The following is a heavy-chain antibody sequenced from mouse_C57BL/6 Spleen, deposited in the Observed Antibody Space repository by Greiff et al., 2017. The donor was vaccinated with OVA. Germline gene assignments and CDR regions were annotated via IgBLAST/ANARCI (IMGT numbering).Heavy chain of an antibody. CDR2: INPSSGYT. CDR1: GYTFTSYT. Sequence: QVQLKESGAELARPGASVKMSCKASGYTFTSYTMHWVKQRPGQGLEWIGYINPSSGYTKYNQKFKDKATLTVDKPSSTAYMQLSSLKSEDSAVYYCARERIPLWYFDVWGTGTTVTVSS. D-gene: IGHD6-1*01. V-gene: IGHV1-4*01. J-gene: IGHJ1*03. CDR3: ARERIPLWYFDV.